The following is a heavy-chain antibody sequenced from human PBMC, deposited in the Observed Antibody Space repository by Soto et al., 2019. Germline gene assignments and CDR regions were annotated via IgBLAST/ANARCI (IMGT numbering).Heavy chain of an antibody. V-gene: IGHV4-30-4*01. CDR2: IYYSGST. J-gene: IGHJ1*01. D-gene: IGHD3-10*01. CDR1: GGSISSGDYY. Sequence: SETLSLTCTVSGGSISSGDYYWSWIRQPPGKGLEWIGYIYYSGSTYYNPSLKSRVIISVDTSKNQFSLKLSSVTAADTAVYYCAIFYFYGSRSYLFYFWGQGTLDPGSS. CDR3: AIFYFYGSRSYLFYF.